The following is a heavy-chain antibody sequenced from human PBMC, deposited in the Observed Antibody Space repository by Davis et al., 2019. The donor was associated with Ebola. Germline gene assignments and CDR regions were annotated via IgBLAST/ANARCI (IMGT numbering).Heavy chain of an antibody. Sequence: PGGSLRLSCSASGFTFSAYTIHWVRQAPGKGPEWVAVISSDGINEFDADSVKGRFTISRDYSKNTLYLQMNSLRAEDTALYYCALSLIPRYFDYWGQGTLVTVSS. CDR3: ALSLIPRYFDY. J-gene: IGHJ4*02. CDR2: ISSDGINE. CDR1: GFTFSAYT. V-gene: IGHV3-30-3*02. D-gene: IGHD2-2*02.